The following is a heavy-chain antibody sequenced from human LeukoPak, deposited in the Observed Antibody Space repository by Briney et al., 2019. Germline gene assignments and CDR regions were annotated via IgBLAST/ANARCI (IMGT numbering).Heavy chain of an antibody. CDR3: ALGIFTNFDY. D-gene: IGHD3-3*01. J-gene: IGHJ4*02. CDR2: ISWNSGSI. CDR1: GFTFDDYA. V-gene: IGHV3-9*01. Sequence: GRSLRLSCAASGFTFDDYAMHGVRQAPGKGLEWVSGISWNSGSIGYADSVKGRFTISRDNAKNPLYLQMNSLRAEDTALYYCALGIFTNFDYWGQGTLVTVSS.